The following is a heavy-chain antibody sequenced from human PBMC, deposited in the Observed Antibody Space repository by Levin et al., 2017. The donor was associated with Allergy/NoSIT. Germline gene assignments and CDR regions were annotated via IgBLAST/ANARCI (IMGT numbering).Heavy chain of an antibody. D-gene: IGHD3-10*01. CDR1: GFTFSSYA. Sequence: GGSLRLSCAASGFTFSSYAMSWVRQAPGKGLEWVSAISASGDSTYYADSVKGRFTISRDNSKNTLYVQMNSLRAEDTAVYYCAKDLWFGELMLGYFDYWGQGTLVTVSS. CDR2: ISASGDST. CDR3: AKDLWFGELMLGYFDY. V-gene: IGHV3-23*01. J-gene: IGHJ4*02.